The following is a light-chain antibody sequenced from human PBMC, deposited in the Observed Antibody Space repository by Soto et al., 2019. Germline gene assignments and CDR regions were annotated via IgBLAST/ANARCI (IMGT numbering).Light chain of an antibody. CDR2: DAS. CDR1: QGISTY. V-gene: IGKV1-9*01. J-gene: IGKJ4*01. CDR3: QQLNGYVALT. Sequence: DIQLTQSPSFLYASVGDRVTITCRASQGISTYLAWYQQRPGKAPKLLIYDASTLQSGVPSRFSGSRSGTEVTLTISSLQPEDFATYYCQQLNGYVALTFGGGTKVEIK.